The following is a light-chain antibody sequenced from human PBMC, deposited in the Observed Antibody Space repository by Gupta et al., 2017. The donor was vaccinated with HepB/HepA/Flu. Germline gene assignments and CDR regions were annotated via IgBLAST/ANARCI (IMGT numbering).Light chain of an antibody. V-gene: IGKV1-17*01. CDR3: LQPNSFPWT. J-gene: IGKJ1*01. CDR1: QGIRND. CDR2: AVS. Sequence: DIQITQSPSSLSASVGDRVTITRRASQGIRNDLGWYQQKPGKPPRRLIYAVSRLQSGVPSRFSGSRSGTEFTLTLSSLLPEAFAIYYCLQPNSFPWTFGQGTTVKIE.